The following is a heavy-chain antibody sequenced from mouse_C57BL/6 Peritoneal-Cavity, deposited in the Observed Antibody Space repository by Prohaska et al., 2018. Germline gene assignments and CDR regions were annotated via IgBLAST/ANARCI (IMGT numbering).Heavy chain of an antibody. Sequence: QVQLQQPGAELVRPGSSVKLSCKASGYTFTSYWMDWVKQRPGQGLEWIGNIYPSDSETHYNQKFKDKATLTVDKSSSTAYMQLSSLTSEDSAVYYCACNYDAMDYWGQRTSVTVSS. V-gene: IGHV1-61*01. CDR3: ACNYDAMDY. CDR2: IYPSDSET. CDR1: GYTFTSYW. D-gene: IGHD2-1*01. J-gene: IGHJ4*01.